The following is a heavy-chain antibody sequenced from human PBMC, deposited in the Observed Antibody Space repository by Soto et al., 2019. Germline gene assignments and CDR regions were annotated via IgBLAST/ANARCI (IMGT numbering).Heavy chain of an antibody. D-gene: IGHD6-6*01. V-gene: IGHV3-23*01. Sequence: EVQLLESGGGLVQPGGSLRLSCAASGFMFSRCAMSWVRQAPGKGLEWVSAISGSGGSTYYADSVKGRFTISRDNSKNTLYLDMNILRAEDTAVYYCAKYKSYSSSSELDYWGQGTLVTVSS. CDR3: AKYKSYSSSSELDY. CDR1: GFMFSRCA. CDR2: ISGSGGST. J-gene: IGHJ4*02.